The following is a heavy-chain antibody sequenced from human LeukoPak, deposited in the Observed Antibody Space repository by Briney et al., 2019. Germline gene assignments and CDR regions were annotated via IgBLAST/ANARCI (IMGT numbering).Heavy chain of an antibody. J-gene: IGHJ4*02. CDR3: ARDSSGWSKNY. Sequence: GGSLRLSCAASGFTFSTDAMTWVRQAPGKGLQWVSAISGSGGSTYYGDSVKGRFTISRDNSKNMMCLQMNSLRVEDTAVYYCARDSSGWSKNYWSQGTLVTVSS. V-gene: IGHV3-23*01. CDR2: ISGSGGST. D-gene: IGHD6-19*01. CDR1: GFTFSTDA.